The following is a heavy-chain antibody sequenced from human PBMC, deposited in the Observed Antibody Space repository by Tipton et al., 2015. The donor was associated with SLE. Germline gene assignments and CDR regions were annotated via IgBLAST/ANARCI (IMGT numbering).Heavy chain of an antibody. CDR2: MSDSGAT. CDR3: ARSPRGAFDI. CDR1: GGSISSSNYY. Sequence: TLSLTCTVSGGSISSSNYYWGWIRQSPGKGLEWIGSMSDSGATYNNPSLRARVTISVDTSKKQFSLTLNSVTAADTAVYYCARSPRGAFDIWGQGTMVTVSS. J-gene: IGHJ3*02. D-gene: IGHD3-10*01. V-gene: IGHV4-39*07.